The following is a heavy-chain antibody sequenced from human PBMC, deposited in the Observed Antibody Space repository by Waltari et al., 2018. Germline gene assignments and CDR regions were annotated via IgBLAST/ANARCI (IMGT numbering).Heavy chain of an antibody. V-gene: IGHV3-49*03. Sequence: EVQLVESGGGLVQPGRSLRLSCTASGFTFGDYAMSWFRQAPGKGLEWVGFIRSKAYGGTTEYAASVKGRFTISRDDSKSIAYLQMNSLKTEDTAVYYCTREGIAVAGTDQGNHDYWGQGTLVTVSS. D-gene: IGHD6-19*01. J-gene: IGHJ4*02. CDR1: GFTFGDYA. CDR2: IRSKAYGGTT. CDR3: TREGIAVAGTDQGNHDY.